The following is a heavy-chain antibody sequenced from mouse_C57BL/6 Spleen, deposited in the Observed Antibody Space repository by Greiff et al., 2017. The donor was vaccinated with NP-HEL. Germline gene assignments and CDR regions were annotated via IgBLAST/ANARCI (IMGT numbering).Heavy chain of an antibody. D-gene: IGHD3-3*01. CDR3: AQLYYSEG. CDR2: IDPSDSYT. V-gene: IGHV1-59*01. CDR1: GYTFTSYW. J-gene: IGHJ2*01. Sequence: VQLQQPGAELVRPGTSVKLSCKASGYTFTSYWMHWVKQRPGQGLEWIGVIDPSDSYTNYNQKFKGKATLTVDTSSSTAYMQLSSLTSEDSAVYYCAQLYYSEGWGQGTTLTVSS.